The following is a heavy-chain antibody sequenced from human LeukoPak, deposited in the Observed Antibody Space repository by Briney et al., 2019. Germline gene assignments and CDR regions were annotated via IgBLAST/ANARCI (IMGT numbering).Heavy chain of an antibody. CDR2: ISAYNGNT. CDR1: GYTFTSYG. CDR3: ARAGDSSSWYEYGDYYYYYMDV. J-gene: IGHJ6*03. V-gene: IGHV1-18*01. Sequence: ASVKVSCKASGYTFTSYGISWVRQAPGQGLEWMGWISAYNGNTNYAQKLQGRVTMTRDMSTSTVYMELSSLRSEDTAVYYCARAGDSSSWYEYGDYYYYYMDVWGKGTTVTVSS. D-gene: IGHD6-13*01.